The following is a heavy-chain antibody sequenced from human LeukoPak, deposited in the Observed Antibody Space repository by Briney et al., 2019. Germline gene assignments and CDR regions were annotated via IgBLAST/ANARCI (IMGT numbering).Heavy chain of an antibody. V-gene: IGHV4-31*03. CDR3: ARLIYDSSVYSFDY. Sequence: SQTLSLTCTVSGGSINSGGYYWRWIRQLPGKGLEWIGYFYYTGSTYYNPSLKSRLTISVDTSKNQFSLRLSSVTAADTAVYYCARLIYDSSVYSFDYWGQGTLVTVSS. D-gene: IGHD3-22*01. J-gene: IGHJ4*02. CDR2: FYYTGST. CDR1: GGSINSGGYY.